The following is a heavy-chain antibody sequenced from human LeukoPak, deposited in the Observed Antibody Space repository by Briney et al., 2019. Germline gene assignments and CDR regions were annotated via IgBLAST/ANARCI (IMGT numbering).Heavy chain of an antibody. J-gene: IGHJ4*02. CDR2: ISSSGSTI. CDR1: GFTFSSYE. D-gene: IGHD2-15*01. V-gene: IGHV3-48*03. Sequence: GGSLRLSCAASGFTFSSYEMNWVRQAPRKGLEWVSYISSSGSTIYYADSVKGRFTISRDNAKNSLYLQTNSLRAEDTAVYYCARDGLLLGYCSGGSCLTPPYWGQGTLVTVSS. CDR3: ARDGLLLGYCSGGSCLTPPY.